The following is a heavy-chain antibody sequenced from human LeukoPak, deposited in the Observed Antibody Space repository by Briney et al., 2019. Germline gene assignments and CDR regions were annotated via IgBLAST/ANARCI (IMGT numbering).Heavy chain of an antibody. J-gene: IGHJ6*02. V-gene: IGHV3-33*01. CDR3: ASPVGATTPYYYGMDV. CDR2: IWYDGSNK. CDR1: GFTFSSYG. D-gene: IGHD1-26*01. Sequence: PGRSLRLSCAASGFTFSSYGMHWVRQAPGKGLEWVAVIWYDGSNKYYADSVKGRFTISRDNSKNTLYLQMNSLRAEDTAVYYCASPVGATTPYYYGMDVWGQGTTDTVSS.